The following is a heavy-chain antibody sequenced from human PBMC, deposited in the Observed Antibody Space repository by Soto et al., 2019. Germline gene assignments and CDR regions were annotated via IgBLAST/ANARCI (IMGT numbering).Heavy chain of an antibody. D-gene: IGHD4-4*01. CDR2: ISSSSSTI. V-gene: IGHV3-48*01. Sequence: EVQLVESGGGLVQPGGSLRLSCEASGFTFSSYSMNWVRQAPGKGLEWVSYISSSSSTIYYADSVKGRFTISRDNAKNSLYLHMNSLRAEDTAVYYCARADSADAHGYYYYGMDVWGQGTTVTVSS. J-gene: IGHJ6*02. CDR1: GFTFSSYS. CDR3: ARADSADAHGYYYYGMDV.